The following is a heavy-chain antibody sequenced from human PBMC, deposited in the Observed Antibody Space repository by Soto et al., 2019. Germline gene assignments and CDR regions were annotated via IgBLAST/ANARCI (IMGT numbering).Heavy chain of an antibody. J-gene: IGHJ4*02. CDR1: GASLSKIGYY. CDR3: ARGFDMWSGYGPFDY. V-gene: IGHV4-31*03. CDR2: IFSTGTT. D-gene: IGHD3-3*01. Sequence: QVQLQESGPGLVKPSQTLSLTCTVPGASLSKIGYYWDWVRQHPGKGLEWIGHIFSTGTTTYNPSLESRVTMSIDMSKKHFTLDLRSVTAADTAGYYCARGFDMWSGYGPFDYWGQGTLVTVAS.